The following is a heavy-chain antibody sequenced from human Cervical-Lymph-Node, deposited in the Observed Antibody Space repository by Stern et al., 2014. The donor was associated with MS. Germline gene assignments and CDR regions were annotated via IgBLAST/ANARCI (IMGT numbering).Heavy chain of an antibody. Sequence: QVQLGQSGAEVKKPGASVKVSCKASGYTFTSYDINWVRQATGQGLEWMGWMNPNNGNTGYAQKSQGRGTLTSNPSISTTYMGLSSWSSEDTAVYYCAGGRVGLIRALGIWGQGTMVTVSS. D-gene: IGHD3-16*01. CDR3: AGGRVGLIRALGI. J-gene: IGHJ3*02. CDR1: GYTFTSYD. CDR2: MNPNNGNT. V-gene: IGHV1-8*02.